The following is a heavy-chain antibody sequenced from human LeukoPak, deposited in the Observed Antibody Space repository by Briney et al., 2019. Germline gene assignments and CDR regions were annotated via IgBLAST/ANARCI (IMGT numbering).Heavy chain of an antibody. J-gene: IGHJ4*02. Sequence: GGSLRLSCAASGFTVSSNYMSWVRQAPGKGLEWVSVIYNGGSTYYANSVKGRFTISRDNSKNTLYLQMNSLRAEDTAVYYCARDQYDILTGYYTGLDYWGQGTLVTVSS. V-gene: IGHV3-53*01. CDR3: ARDQYDILTGYYTGLDY. D-gene: IGHD3-9*01. CDR1: GFTVSSNY. CDR2: IYNGGST.